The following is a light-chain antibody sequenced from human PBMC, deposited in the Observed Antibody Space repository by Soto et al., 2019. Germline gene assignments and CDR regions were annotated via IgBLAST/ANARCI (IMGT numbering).Light chain of an antibody. J-gene: IGLJ1*01. CDR2: DVT. Sequence: VLTQPASGAGAPGQSITISCTGTSSDVGGYNYVSWYQHHPGKAPKLIIYDVTNRPSGVSNPFSGSKSGNTASLTISGLQPEDEADYYCSSYTTSNTPQRVFGTGTKVTVL. CDR3: SSYTTSNTPQRV. V-gene: IGLV2-14*03. CDR1: SSDVGGYNY.